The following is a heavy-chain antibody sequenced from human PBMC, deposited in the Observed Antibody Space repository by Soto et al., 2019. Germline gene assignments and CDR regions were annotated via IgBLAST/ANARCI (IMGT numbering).Heavy chain of an antibody. D-gene: IGHD1-26*01. CDR1: GFTFSDYW. Sequence: PVGSLRLSCVASGFTFSDYWMLWARQAPGKGLVWVSRINPNGYSTAYADAMKGRFTISRDNARNTLYLQMNSLRAEDTAVYYCARVSRGATSWFDPWGQGTLVTVS. J-gene: IGHJ5*02. V-gene: IGHV3-74*01. CDR2: INPNGYST. CDR3: ARVSRGATSWFDP.